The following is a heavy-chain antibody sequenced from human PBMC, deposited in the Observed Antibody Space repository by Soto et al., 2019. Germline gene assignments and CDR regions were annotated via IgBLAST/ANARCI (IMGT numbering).Heavy chain of an antibody. CDR2: IFWNDDK. V-gene: IGHV2-5*01. CDR1: GFSLSTSGVG. Sequence: SGPTLVNHTQTLTLTCTFSGFSLSTSGVGVGWIRQPPGKALEWLALIFWNDDKRYRPSLKRRLTITKDTSKNQVVLTMTNMDPVDTATYYCAHSKYCSSTSCYLPWFDPWGQGTLVTVSS. D-gene: IGHD2-2*01. CDR3: AHSKYCSSTSCYLPWFDP. J-gene: IGHJ5*02.